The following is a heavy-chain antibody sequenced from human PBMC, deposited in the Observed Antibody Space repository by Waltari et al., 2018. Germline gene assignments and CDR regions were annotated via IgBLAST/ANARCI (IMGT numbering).Heavy chain of an antibody. V-gene: IGHV4-59*11. J-gene: IGHJ4*02. Sequence: QVQLQESGPGLVKPSETLSLTCIVSGGSSGTHYWSWIRQPPGKGLEWIGYIYHTGSTNYNPSLTSRVTISIDTSRNQFSLRLSSVTAADTAVYYCTRHGSGSYMVYWGQGNLVTVSS. CDR2: IYHTGST. D-gene: IGHD3-10*01. CDR3: TRHGSGSYMVY. CDR1: GGSSGTHY.